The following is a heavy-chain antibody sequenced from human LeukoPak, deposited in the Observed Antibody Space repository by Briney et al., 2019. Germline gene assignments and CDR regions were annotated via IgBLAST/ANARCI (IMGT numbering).Heavy chain of an antibody. CDR1: GGSISSSSYC. CDR3: ARESGYSSGWYRVDY. D-gene: IGHD6-19*01. V-gene: IGHV4-39*02. J-gene: IGHJ4*02. CDR2: IYYSGST. Sequence: KPSESLSLTCTVSGGSISSSSYCWGWIRQPPGKGLEWIGIIYYSGSTDYNPSLKSRVPISVDTSKNQFSLKLSSVTAADTAVYYCARESGYSSGWYRVDYWGQGTLVTVSS.